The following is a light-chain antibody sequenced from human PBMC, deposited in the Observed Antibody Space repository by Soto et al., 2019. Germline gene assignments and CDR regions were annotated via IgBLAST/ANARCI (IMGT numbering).Light chain of an antibody. CDR2: GAS. J-gene: IGKJ2*03. CDR3: QQYGNPPPYS. CDR1: QSVSRSL. Sequence: IVLTQSPGTLSLPPGERATLSCRASQSVSRSLLAWYQQKPGQAPRLLIYGASTRATGIADRFSGSGSGTDFTLTISRLEPEDFAVYYCQQYGNPPPYSFGQGTKLEIK. V-gene: IGKV3-20*01.